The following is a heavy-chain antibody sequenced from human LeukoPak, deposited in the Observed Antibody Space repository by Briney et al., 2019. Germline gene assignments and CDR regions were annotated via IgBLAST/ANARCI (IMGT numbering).Heavy chain of an antibody. J-gene: IGHJ4*02. CDR3: ARAIGYYDFWSGYFRAGGYFDY. CDR2: INHCGSP. V-gene: IGHV4-34*01. D-gene: IGHD3-3*01. Sequence: KPSETLSLTCAVYGGSFSGYYWSWLRQPPGKGLEWFGEINHCGSPNYHTSLKRRVTISVDTSKNQCYLKLSSVSAADTAVYYCARAIGYYDFWSGYFRAGGYFDYWGQGTLVTVSS. CDR1: GGSFSGYY.